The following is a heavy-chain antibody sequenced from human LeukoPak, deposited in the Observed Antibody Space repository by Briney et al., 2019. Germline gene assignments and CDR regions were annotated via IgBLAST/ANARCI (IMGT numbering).Heavy chain of an antibody. J-gene: IGHJ4*02. D-gene: IGHD5-18*01. V-gene: IGHV4-59*01. Sequence: SETLSLTCTVSGGSISSYYWSWIRQPPGKGLEWIGYIYYSGSTNYNPSLKSRVTISVDTSKNQFSLKLSSVTAADTAVYYCARGGRYSYPPFDYWGQETLVTVSS. CDR1: GGSISSYY. CDR2: IYYSGST. CDR3: ARGGRYSYPPFDY.